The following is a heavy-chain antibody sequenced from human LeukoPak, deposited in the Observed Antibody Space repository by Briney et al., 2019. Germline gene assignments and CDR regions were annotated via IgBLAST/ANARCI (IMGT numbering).Heavy chain of an antibody. CDR2: IFHSGST. Sequence: SETLSLTCTVSGGSISSSSYYWGWIRQPPGKGLEWIGEIFHSGSTNYNPSLKSRVTMSVDKSKNQFSLKLSSVTAADTAVYYCARVAPSHPFDYWGQGTLVTVSS. CDR1: GGSISSSSYY. CDR3: ARVAPSHPFDY. V-gene: IGHV4-39*07. J-gene: IGHJ4*02.